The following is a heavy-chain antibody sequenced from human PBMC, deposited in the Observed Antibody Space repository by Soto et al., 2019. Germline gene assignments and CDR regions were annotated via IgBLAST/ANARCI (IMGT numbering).Heavy chain of an antibody. CDR3: ARDLGGQIVDY. D-gene: IGHD1-26*01. CDR1: GYTFTSYG. V-gene: IGHV1-18*01. Sequence: GASVKVSCKASGYTFTSYGISWVRQAPGQGLEWMGWISGYNGNTKYAQKPQGRVTMTTDTSTSTAYMELRSLRSDDTAVYYCARDLGGQIVDYWGQGTLVTVSS. J-gene: IGHJ4*02. CDR2: ISGYNGNT.